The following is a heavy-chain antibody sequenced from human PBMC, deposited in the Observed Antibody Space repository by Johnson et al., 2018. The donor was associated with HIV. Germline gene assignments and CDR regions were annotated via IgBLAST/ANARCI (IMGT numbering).Heavy chain of an antibody. CDR2: ISGSGGST. D-gene: IGHD7-27*01. Sequence: VQLVESGGGLVQPGGSLRLSCAASGFTFSNYAMTWVRQAPGKGLEWVSGISGSGGSTYYADSVKGRFTISRDSSKNKLYRQINSLRAEDTAVYYCAKVGIDAPFDAFDIWGRGTMVTVSS. V-gene: IGHV3-23*04. J-gene: IGHJ3*02. CDR1: GFTFSNYA. CDR3: AKVGIDAPFDAFDI.